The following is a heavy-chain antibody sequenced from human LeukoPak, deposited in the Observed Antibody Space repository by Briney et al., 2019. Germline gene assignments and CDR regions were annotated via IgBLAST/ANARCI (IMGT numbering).Heavy chain of an antibody. V-gene: IGHV3-23*01. CDR1: GLTFSSYA. J-gene: IGHJ4*02. D-gene: IGHD2-2*01. Sequence: GGSLRLSCAASGLTFSSYAMSWVCQAPGKGLEWVSAISGSGGSTYYADSVKGRFTISRDNSKNTLYLQMNSLRAEDTAVYYCANDIVVVPAARGPRDYFDYWGQGTLVTVSS. CDR2: ISGSGGST. CDR3: ANDIVVVPAARGPRDYFDY.